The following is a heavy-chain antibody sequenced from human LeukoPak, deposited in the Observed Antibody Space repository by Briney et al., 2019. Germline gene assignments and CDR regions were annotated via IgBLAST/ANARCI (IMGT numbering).Heavy chain of an antibody. CDR1: GFTVSSNY. CDR3: ARESITMVRGVIS. V-gene: IGHV3-53*01. D-gene: IGHD3-10*01. CDR2: IYSGGST. Sequence: GGSLRLSCAASGFTVSSNYMSWVRQAPGKGLEWVSVIYSGGSTYYADSVKGRFTISRDNSKNTLYLQMNSLRAEDTAVYYCARESITMVRGVISWGQGPLATVSS. J-gene: IGHJ5*02.